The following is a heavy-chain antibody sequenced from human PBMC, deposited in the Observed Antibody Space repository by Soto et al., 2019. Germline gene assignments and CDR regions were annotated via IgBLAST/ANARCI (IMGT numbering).Heavy chain of an antibody. CDR3: AKVVVPGYFGP. CDR1: GGSVSSNSYS. D-gene: IGHD3-22*01. J-gene: IGHJ5*02. CDR2: IYSTENT. Sequence: PSETLSLTCTVSGGSVSSNSYSWGWIRQSPGKGLEWIGIIYSTENTYYHPSLLSRVTISADTSMNEFSLRLSSVTAADTALYYCAKVVVPGYFGPWGQGTLVTVSS. V-gene: IGHV4-39*01.